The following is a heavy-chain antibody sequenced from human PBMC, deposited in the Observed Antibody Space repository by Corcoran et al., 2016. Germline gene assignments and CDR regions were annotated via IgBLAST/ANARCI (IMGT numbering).Heavy chain of an antibody. V-gene: IGHV3-30*18. Sequence: QVQLVESGGGVVQPGRSLRLSCAASGFTFSSYGMHWVRQAPGKGLEWVAVISYDGSNKYYADSVKGRFTISRDNSKNTLYLQMNSLRAEDTAVYYCAKGDSSLGWGQGTLVTVSS. CDR3: AKGDSSLG. CDR2: ISYDGSNK. D-gene: IGHD6-19*01. J-gene: IGHJ4*02. CDR1: GFTFSSYG.